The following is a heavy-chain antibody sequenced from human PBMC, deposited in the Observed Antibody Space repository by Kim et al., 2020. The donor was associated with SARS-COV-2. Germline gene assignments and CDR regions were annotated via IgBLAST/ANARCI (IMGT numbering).Heavy chain of an antibody. CDR3: VKGESYSSSWYEAGKSFDY. D-gene: IGHD6-13*01. V-gene: IGHV3-64D*06. Sequence: GGSLRLSCSASGFTFSSYAMHWVRQAPGKGLEYVSAISSNGGSTYYADSVKGRFTISRDNSKNTLYLQMSSLRAEDTAVYYCVKGESYSSSWYEAGKSFDYWGQGTLVTVSS. J-gene: IGHJ4*02. CDR2: ISSNGGST. CDR1: GFTFSSYA.